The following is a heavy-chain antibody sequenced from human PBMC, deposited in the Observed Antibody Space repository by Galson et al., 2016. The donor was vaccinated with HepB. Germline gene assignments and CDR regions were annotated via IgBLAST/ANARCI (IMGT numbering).Heavy chain of an antibody. J-gene: IGHJ4*02. CDR2: ISCDGNNK. V-gene: IGHV3-30-3*01. Sequence: SLRLSCAASELPFSICTMHWVRQTPGKGLEWVALISCDGNNKYYADSVKGRFTISRDNSKNTLYLQMNSLRAEDTAVYYCARDTATMGYLDYWGQGSLVTVSS. CDR1: ELPFSICT. CDR3: ARDTATMGYLDY. D-gene: IGHD3-10*01.